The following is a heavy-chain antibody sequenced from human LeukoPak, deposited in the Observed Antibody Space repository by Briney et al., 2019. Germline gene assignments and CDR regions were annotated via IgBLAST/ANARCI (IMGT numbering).Heavy chain of an antibody. CDR3: ASRSSIWSGYQDTLYYFDS. V-gene: IGHV4-39*07. J-gene: IGHJ4*02. D-gene: IGHD3-3*01. CDR1: GGSISSSSYY. CDR2: IYYSGAT. Sequence: SETLSLTCTVSGGSISSSSYYWGWIRQPPGKGLEWIGSIYYSGATYHNPSLKSRITISVDTSTNQFSLKLSSVTAADTAVYYCASRSSIWSGYQDTLYYFDSWGQGTLVTVSS.